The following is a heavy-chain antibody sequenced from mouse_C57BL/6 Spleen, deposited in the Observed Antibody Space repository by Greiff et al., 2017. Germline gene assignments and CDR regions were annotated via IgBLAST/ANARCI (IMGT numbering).Heavy chain of an antibody. V-gene: IGHV1-81*01. CDR2: IYPRSGNT. CDR3: ARLELFAWFAY. CDR1: GYTFTSYG. Sequence: QVQLQQSGAELARPGASVKLSCKASGYTFTSYGISWVKQRTGQGLEWIGEIYPRSGNTYYNEKFKGKATLTADKSSSTAYMELRSLTSEDSAVXFCARLELFAWFAYWGQGTLVTVSA. J-gene: IGHJ3*01. D-gene: IGHD4-1*01.